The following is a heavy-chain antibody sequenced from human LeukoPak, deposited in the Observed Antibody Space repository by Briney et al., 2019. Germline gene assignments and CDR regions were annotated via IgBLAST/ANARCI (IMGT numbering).Heavy chain of an antibody. D-gene: IGHD3-16*01. J-gene: IGHJ5*02. Sequence: GGSLRLSCAASGFTFSSYAMSWVRQAPGKGLEWVSAINSGGRTYYADSVKGRFTISRDNSKNTLYLQMNSLRAEDTAVYYCAKDGGLLVFSPWGDLWGPGTLVTVSS. CDR1: GFTFSSYA. CDR3: AKDGGLLVFSPWGDL. V-gene: IGHV3-23*01. CDR2: INSGGRT.